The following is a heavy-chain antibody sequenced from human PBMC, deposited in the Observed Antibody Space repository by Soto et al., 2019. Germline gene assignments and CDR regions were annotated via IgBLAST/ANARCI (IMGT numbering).Heavy chain of an antibody. CDR3: AKDRIPGSYYNRAFDY. CDR2: ISGSGGST. Sequence: EVQLLESGGGLVQPGGSLRLSCEASGFTFSSYAMSWVRQAPGKGLEWVSAISGSGGSTYYADSVKGRFTISRDNSKNTLYLQMNSLRAEDTAVYYCAKDRIPGSYYNRAFDYWGQGTLVTVSS. J-gene: IGHJ4*02. V-gene: IGHV3-23*01. CDR1: GFTFSSYA. D-gene: IGHD3-10*01.